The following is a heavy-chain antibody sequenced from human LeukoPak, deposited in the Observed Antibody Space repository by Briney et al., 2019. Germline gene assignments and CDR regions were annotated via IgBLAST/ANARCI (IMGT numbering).Heavy chain of an antibody. J-gene: IGHJ4*02. CDR2: INSDGSST. D-gene: IGHD6-6*01. CDR1: GFTFSSYW. CDR3: ARGLSGYASSLGY. Sequence: GGSLRLSCAASGFTFSSYWMHWVRQAPGKGLVWVSRINSDGSSTSYADSVRGRFSISRDNAKNTLYLQMNSLRAEDTAVYYRARGLSGYASSLGYWGQGTLVTVSA. V-gene: IGHV3-74*01.